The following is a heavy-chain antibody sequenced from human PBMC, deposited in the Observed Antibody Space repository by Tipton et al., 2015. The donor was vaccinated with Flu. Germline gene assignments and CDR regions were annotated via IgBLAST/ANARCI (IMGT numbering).Heavy chain of an antibody. CDR3: ARHETYADILSGPFDH. Sequence: QSGAEVKRPGSSVKVSCKTSGGTFSGYSISWVRQAPGQGLEWMGRIIPISATTNYAQRFRGRVTITADGSTSTAYMELNSLRSDDTAVYYCARHETYADILSGPFDHWGQGTLVTVSS. J-gene: IGHJ4*02. V-gene: IGHV1-69*15. D-gene: IGHD3-9*01. CDR2: IIPISATT. CDR1: GGTFSGYS.